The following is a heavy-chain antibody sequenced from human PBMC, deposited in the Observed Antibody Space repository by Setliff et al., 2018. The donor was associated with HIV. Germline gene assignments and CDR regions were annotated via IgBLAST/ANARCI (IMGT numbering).Heavy chain of an antibody. CDR3: ARERIACHFDY. V-gene: IGHV4-34*01. D-gene: IGHD3-3*02. CDR2: INHSGST. CDR1: GGSFSAYY. Sequence: SETLSLTCAVYGGSFSAYYWTWIRQPPGKGLEWIGGINHSGSTIQSPSLGSRVTISIDTSKNQFSLKMSSVTAADTAVYYCARERIACHFDYWGQGTLVTVSS. J-gene: IGHJ4*02.